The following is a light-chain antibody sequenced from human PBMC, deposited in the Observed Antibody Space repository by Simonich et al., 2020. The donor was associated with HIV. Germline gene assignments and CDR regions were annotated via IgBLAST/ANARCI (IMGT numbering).Light chain of an antibody. CDR3: SSYAGSNNVV. Sequence: QSALTQPASVSGSPGQSIAISCTGTNSDIGGYNFVSWYQKHPGKAPKLIIYDVTKRPPGVSNRFSGSKSGNTASLTISGLQAEDEANYYCSSYAGSNNVVFGGGTKLTVL. J-gene: IGLJ2*01. CDR1: NSDIGGYNF. V-gene: IGLV2-14*03. CDR2: DVT.